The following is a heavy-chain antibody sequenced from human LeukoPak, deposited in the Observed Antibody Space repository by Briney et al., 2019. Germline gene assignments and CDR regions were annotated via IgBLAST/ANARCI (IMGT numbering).Heavy chain of an antibody. D-gene: IGHD3-10*01. CDR1: GFTFSTYG. J-gene: IGHJ4*02. CDR3: AKGRAVVASSPEFDY. Sequence: GGSLRLSCAASGFTFSTYGIHWVRQAPGKGLGWVAVISYDGSNKYYADSVEGRFDISRDNSKDTAYLQVNSLRVEDTGVYYCAKGRAVVASSPEFDYWGQGTLVTVSS. V-gene: IGHV3-30*18. CDR2: ISYDGSNK.